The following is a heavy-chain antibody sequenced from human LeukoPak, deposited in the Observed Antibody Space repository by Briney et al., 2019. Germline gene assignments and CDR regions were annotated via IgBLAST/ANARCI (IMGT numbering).Heavy chain of an antibody. D-gene: IGHD3-22*01. CDR2: ISSSGSII. Sequence: LSLTCAVYGGSFSGYYWSRIRQAPGKGLEWVSYISSSGSIIYYADSVKGRFTISRDNAKNSLYLQMNGLRAEDTAVYYCARDPRYSYQYHYDSTGFSLDYWGQGTLVTVSS. CDR1: GGSFSGYY. V-gene: IGHV3-11*04. CDR3: ARDPRYSYQYHYDSTGFSLDY. J-gene: IGHJ4*02.